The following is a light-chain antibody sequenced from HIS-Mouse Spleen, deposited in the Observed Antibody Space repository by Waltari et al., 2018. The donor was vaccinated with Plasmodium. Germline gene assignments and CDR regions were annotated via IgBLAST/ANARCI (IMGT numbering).Light chain of an antibody. Sequence: QSALTQPRPVSGSPGQSLTISCTGPRRYVGGDNSFSWYQQHPGKAPKLMIYDVSKRPSGVPDRFSGSKSGNTASLTISGLQAEDEADYYCCSYAGSYNVVFGGGTKLTVL. CDR3: CSYAGSYNVV. CDR2: DVS. V-gene: IGLV2-11*01. CDR1: RRYVGGDNS. J-gene: IGLJ2*01.